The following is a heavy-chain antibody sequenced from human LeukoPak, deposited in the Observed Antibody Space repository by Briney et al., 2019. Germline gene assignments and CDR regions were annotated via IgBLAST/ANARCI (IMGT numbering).Heavy chain of an antibody. CDR2: ISSSSSYI. CDR3: ARELAAAGNFDY. V-gene: IGHV3-21*01. D-gene: IGHD6-13*01. J-gene: IGHJ4*02. CDR1: GFTFSSYS. Sequence: GGSLRLSCAASGFTFSSYSMNWVRQAPGKGLEGVSSISSSSSYIYYADSVKGRFTISRDTAKNSLYLQMNSLRGEDTAVYYCARELAAAGNFDYWGQGTLVTVSS.